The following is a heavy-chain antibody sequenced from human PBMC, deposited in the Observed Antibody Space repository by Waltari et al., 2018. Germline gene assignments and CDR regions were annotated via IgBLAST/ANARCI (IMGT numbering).Heavy chain of an antibody. CDR1: GGSFTFFF. J-gene: IGHJ5*02. D-gene: IGHD1-26*01. Sequence: QVQLQQWGAGLLKPSETLSLTCAVSGGSFTFFFWTWTRQPPGKGLEGIGEINPRGTTNYSPSLRSRVSISSDTSKNQFSLKLTSVTAADTAVYYCARADRGPRSGSSATPAWGPWGQGTLVTVSS. V-gene: IGHV4-34*01. CDR3: ARADRGPRSGSSATPAWGP. CDR2: INPRGTT.